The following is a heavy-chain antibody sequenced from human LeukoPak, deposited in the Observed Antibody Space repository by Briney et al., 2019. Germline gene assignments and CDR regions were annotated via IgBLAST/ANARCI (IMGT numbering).Heavy chain of an antibody. J-gene: IGHJ4*03. V-gene: IGHV3-23*01. D-gene: IGHD2-8*01. CDR2: ISASGGT. CDR1: GFTVGRVC. Sequence: GGSLRLSCPSSGFTVGRVCMSWARQAPGKGLDWVSAISASGGTYYADSVKGRFTISRDNSKNTVYLQMSSLRAEDTAVYYCAKDRGDGDWLVYWGPGKLVTVSS. CDR3: AKDRGDGDWLVY.